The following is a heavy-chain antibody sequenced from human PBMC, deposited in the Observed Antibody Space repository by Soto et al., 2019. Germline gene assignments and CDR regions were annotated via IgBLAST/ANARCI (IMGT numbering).Heavy chain of an antibody. J-gene: IGHJ4*02. V-gene: IGHV4-39*01. Sequence: SETLSLTCTVSGGSISSSSYYWGWIRQPPGKGLEWIGSIYYSGSTYYNPSLKSRVTISVDTSKNQFSLKLSSETAADTAVYYCARQRESGSYYFDYWGQGTLVTVSS. D-gene: IGHD1-26*01. CDR3: ARQRESGSYYFDY. CDR2: IYYSGST. CDR1: GGSISSSSYY.